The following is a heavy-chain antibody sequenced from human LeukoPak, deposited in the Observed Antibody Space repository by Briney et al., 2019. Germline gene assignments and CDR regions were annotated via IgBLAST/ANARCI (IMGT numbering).Heavy chain of an antibody. Sequence: GGSLRLSCAASGFTFDDYGMSWVRQAPGKGLEWVSGINWNGGSTGYADSVKGRFTISRDNAKNSLYLQMNSLRAEDTLLYYCARDLRIQLRTAFDYWGQGTLVSVSS. CDR1: GFTFDDYG. CDR3: ARDLRIQLRTAFDY. CDR2: INWNGGST. D-gene: IGHD5-18*01. V-gene: IGHV3-20*04. J-gene: IGHJ4*02.